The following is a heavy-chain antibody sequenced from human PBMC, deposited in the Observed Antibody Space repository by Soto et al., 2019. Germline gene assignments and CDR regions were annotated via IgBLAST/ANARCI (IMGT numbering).Heavy chain of an antibody. CDR2: IYYSGST. J-gene: IGHJ3*02. Sequence: QVQLQESGPGLVKPSQTLSLTCTVSGGSISSGGYYWSWIRQHPGKGLEWIGYIYYSGSTYYNPSLKSRVTISVDTSKNQFSLKLSSVTAADTAVYYCARCRDGYKPPKNDAFDIWGQGTMVTVSS. CDR3: ARCRDGYKPPKNDAFDI. D-gene: IGHD5-12*01. V-gene: IGHV4-31*03. CDR1: GGSISSGGYY.